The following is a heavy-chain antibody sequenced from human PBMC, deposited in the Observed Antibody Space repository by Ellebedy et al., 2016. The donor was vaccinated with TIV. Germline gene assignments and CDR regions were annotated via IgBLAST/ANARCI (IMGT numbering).Heavy chain of an antibody. CDR3: ARGRSGTYIHHAFDY. CDR1: GFTFNNYA. Sequence: GESLKISCAASGFTFNNYAMSWVRQAPGEGLEWVSTISHTGSRTYYADSVEGRFTISRDNSKKTLYLQMSSLRAEDTAIYYCARGRSGTYIHHAFDYWGQGTLVTVSS. J-gene: IGHJ4*02. D-gene: IGHD1-14*01. V-gene: IGHV3-23*01. CDR2: ISHTGSRT.